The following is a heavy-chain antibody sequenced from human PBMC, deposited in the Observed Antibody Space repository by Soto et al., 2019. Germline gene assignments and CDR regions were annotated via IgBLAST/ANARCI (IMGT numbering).Heavy chain of an antibody. CDR2: IYYSGST. V-gene: IGHV4-39*01. D-gene: IGHD3-3*01. CDR3: ARGYDFWSGYDLYNWFDP. CDR1: GGSISSSSYY. Sequence: SETLSLTCTVSGGSISSSSYYWGWIRQPPGKGLEWIGSIYYSGSTYYNPSLKSRVTISVDTSKNQFSLKLSSVTAADTAVYYFARGYDFWSGYDLYNWFDPWGQGTLVTVSS. J-gene: IGHJ5*02.